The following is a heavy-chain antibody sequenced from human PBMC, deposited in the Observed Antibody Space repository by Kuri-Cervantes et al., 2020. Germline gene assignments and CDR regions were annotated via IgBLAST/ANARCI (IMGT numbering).Heavy chain of an antibody. CDR2: ISSGSSSI. CDR1: GFTFSNYA. D-gene: IGHD6-13*01. V-gene: IGHV3-21*04. J-gene: IGHJ6*03. Sequence: GESLKISCAASGFTFSNYAMSWVRQAPGKGLEWVSSISSGSSSIYFADSVKGRFTVSRDNAQNSLYLQMNGLRAEDTAVYYCARPQGGIAASSRYYYYYMDVWGKGTTVTVSS. CDR3: ARPQGGIAASSRYYYYYMDV.